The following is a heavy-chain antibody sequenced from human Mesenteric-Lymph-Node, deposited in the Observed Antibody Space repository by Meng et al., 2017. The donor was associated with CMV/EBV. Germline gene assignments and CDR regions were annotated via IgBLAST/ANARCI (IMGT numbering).Heavy chain of an antibody. CDR3: ARDPKSSSWYHFDS. Sequence: SETLSLTCDVYGGSFSGYYWSWIRQPPGKGLEWIGEINHSGSTNYNPSLKGRVTISVDTSKNQFSLKLRSVTAADTAVYYCARDPKSSSWYHFDSWGQGTLVTVSS. V-gene: IGHV4-34*01. D-gene: IGHD6-13*01. CDR1: GGSFSGYY. J-gene: IGHJ4*02. CDR2: INHSGST.